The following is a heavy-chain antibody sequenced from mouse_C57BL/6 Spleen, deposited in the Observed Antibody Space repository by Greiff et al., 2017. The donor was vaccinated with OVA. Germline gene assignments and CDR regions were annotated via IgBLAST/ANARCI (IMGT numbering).Heavy chain of an antibody. V-gene: IGHV1-74*01. J-gene: IGHJ2*01. Sequence: QVQLQQPGAELVKPGASVKLSCKASGYTFTSYWMHWVKQRPGQGLEWIGRIHPSDSDTNYNQKFKGKATLTVDKSSSTAYMQLSSLTSEDSAVYYCASIPLHYYGSSSWYFDYWGQGTTLTVSS. CDR1: GYTFTSYW. CDR2: IHPSDSDT. CDR3: ASIPLHYYGSSSWYFDY. D-gene: IGHD1-1*01.